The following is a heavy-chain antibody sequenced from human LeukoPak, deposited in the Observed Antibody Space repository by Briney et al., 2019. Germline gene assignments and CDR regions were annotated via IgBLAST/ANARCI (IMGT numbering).Heavy chain of an antibody. CDR1: GGTFISYA. CDR2: IIPIFGTA. J-gene: IGHJ4*02. V-gene: IGHV1-69*13. Sequence: SVKVSCKASGGTFISYAISWVRQAPGQGLEWMGGIIPIFGTANYAQKFQGRVTITADEPTSTAYMELSSLRSEDTAVYYCAREWAFVAVGGLGQQEGLDYWGQGTLVTVSS. D-gene: IGHD6-19*01. CDR3: AREWAFVAVGGLGQQEGLDY.